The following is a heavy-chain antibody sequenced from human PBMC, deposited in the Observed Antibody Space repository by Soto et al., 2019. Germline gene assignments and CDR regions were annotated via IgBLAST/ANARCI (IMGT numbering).Heavy chain of an antibody. V-gene: IGHV4-4*07. CDR2: IYTRGST. J-gene: IGHJ5*02. D-gene: IGHD6-19*01. CDR1: GGSISSYY. Sequence: SETLSLTCTVSGGSISSYYWSWIRQPAGKGLEWIGRIYTRGSTNYNPSLKSRVTMSVDTSKNQFSLKLSSVTAADTGVYYCAKVGMVGTVLGSWFDPWGQGILVTVSS. CDR3: AKVGMVGTVLGSWFDP.